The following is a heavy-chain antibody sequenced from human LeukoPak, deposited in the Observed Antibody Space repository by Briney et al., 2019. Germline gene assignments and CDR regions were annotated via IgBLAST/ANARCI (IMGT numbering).Heavy chain of an antibody. Sequence: PSETLSLTCTVSGGSICSGSYYWSWIRQPAGKGLEWIGRIYTSGSTNYNPSLKSRVTISVDTSKNQFSLKLSSVTAADTAVYYCARDGGATLYWGQGTLVTVSS. CDR2: IYTSGST. D-gene: IGHD1-26*01. CDR3: ARDGGATLY. J-gene: IGHJ4*02. V-gene: IGHV4-61*02. CDR1: GGSICSGSYY.